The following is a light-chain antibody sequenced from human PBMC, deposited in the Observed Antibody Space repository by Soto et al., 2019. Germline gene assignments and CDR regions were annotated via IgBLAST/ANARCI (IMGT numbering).Light chain of an antibody. CDR1: QSVSSN. J-gene: IGKJ4*01. Sequence: EIVLTEAPATLSVSPGERATLSCRASQSVSSNLAWYQQKPGQAPRLLIYGASTRATGIPARFSGSGSGTEFTLTISSLQSEDFAVYYCQQYNNWPLPFGGGTKAAIK. CDR3: QQYNNWPLP. V-gene: IGKV3-15*01. CDR2: GAS.